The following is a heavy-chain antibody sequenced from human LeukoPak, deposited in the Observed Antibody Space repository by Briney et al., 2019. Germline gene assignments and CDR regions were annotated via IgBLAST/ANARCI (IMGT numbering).Heavy chain of an antibody. CDR3: ARGDYDSSGYYYYWFDP. J-gene: IGHJ5*02. D-gene: IGHD3-22*01. Sequence: SETLSLTCTVSGGSISSYYWSWIRQPPGKGLEWIGYIYYSGSTNYNPSLKSRVTISVDTSKNQFSLKLSSVTAADTAVYYCARGDYDSSGYYYYWFDPWGQGTLVTVSS. CDR1: GGSISSYY. V-gene: IGHV4-59*01. CDR2: IYYSGST.